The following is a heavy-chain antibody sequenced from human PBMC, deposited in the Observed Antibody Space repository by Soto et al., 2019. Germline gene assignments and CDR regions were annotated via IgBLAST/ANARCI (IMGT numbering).Heavy chain of an antibody. Sequence: PSETLSLTCSVSGDSLSSSHYYWAWIRQPPGKGLEWIGSIYYSGSTYYNPSLKSRVTISVDTSENEFSLKLSSVTAADTAVYYCAKNWNWGSLVHWGQGTLVTVSS. V-gene: IGHV4-39*01. CDR3: AKNWNWGSLVH. J-gene: IGHJ4*02. D-gene: IGHD7-27*01. CDR1: GDSLSSSHYY. CDR2: IYYSGST.